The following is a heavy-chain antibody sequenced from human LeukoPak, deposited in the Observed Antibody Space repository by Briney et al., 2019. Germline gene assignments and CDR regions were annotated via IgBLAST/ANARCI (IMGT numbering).Heavy chain of an antibody. CDR3: ARGGYYGSGNDFRFDP. CDR1: GGPISSYY. Sequence: SETLSLTCTVSGGPISSYYWSWIRQPPGKGLEWIGYIYYSGSTNYKPSLKSRVTISVDTSKNQLSLKLSSVTAADTAVYYCARGGYYGSGNDFRFDPWGQGTLVTVSS. D-gene: IGHD3-10*01. J-gene: IGHJ5*02. V-gene: IGHV4-59*01. CDR2: IYYSGST.